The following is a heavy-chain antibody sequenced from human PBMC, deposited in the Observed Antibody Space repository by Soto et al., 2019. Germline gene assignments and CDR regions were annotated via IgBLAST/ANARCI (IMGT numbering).Heavy chain of an antibody. CDR2: INAGNGNT. D-gene: IGHD3-10*01. J-gene: IGHJ4*02. Sequence: QVQLVQSGAEEKKPGASVKVSCKASGYTFSSYAMHWVRQAPGQRLEWMGWINAGNGNTKYSQKFQGRVTVSRDTSASTAYMELSSLRSEDTAVYYCARGGPPIDYWGQGTLGTVSA. V-gene: IGHV1-3*05. CDR3: ARGGPPIDY. CDR1: GYTFSSYA.